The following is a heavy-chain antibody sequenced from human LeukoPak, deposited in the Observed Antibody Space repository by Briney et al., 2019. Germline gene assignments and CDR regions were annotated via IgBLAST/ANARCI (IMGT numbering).Heavy chain of an antibody. J-gene: IGHJ5*02. Sequence: ASVKVSCKASGGTFSSYAISWARQAPGQGLEWMGGIIPIFGTANYAQKFQGRVTITTDESTSTAYMELSSLRSEDTAVYYCARERGSGYSKNWFDPWGQGTLVTVSS. V-gene: IGHV1-69*05. CDR1: GGTFSSYA. CDR2: IIPIFGTA. CDR3: ARERGSGYSKNWFDP. D-gene: IGHD5-12*01.